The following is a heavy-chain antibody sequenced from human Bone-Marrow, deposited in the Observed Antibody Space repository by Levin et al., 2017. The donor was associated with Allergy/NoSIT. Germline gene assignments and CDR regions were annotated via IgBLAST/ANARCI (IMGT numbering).Heavy chain of an antibody. CDR3: ASLWKQLVLGYGIDV. CDR1: GFTFNSYW. CDR2: IKQDGSEK. V-gene: IGHV3-7*01. J-gene: IGHJ6*02. D-gene: IGHD6-13*01. Sequence: GGSLRLSCEASGFTFNSYWMTWVRQAPGKGLEWVANIKQDGSEKYYVDSVKGRFTVSRDNAKNLLYLHMNSLRVEDTAVYYCASLWKQLVLGYGIDVWGQGTTVTVSS.